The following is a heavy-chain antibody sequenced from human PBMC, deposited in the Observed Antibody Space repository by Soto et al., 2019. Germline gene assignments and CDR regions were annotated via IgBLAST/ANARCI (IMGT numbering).Heavy chain of an antibody. CDR3: ARGGISHWAYFYYMDV. CDR1: GGSLSDYF. CDR2: INHLGSI. V-gene: IGHV4-34*01. J-gene: IGHJ6*03. Sequence: SETLSLTCVVSGGSLSDYFWSWIRQPPGMALEWIGEINHLGSINYNPSLKRRGTMSVDTSKNQFSLTLNPVTAADTATYYCARGGISHWAYFYYMDVWDRGTTVTVSS. D-gene: IGHD2-21*01.